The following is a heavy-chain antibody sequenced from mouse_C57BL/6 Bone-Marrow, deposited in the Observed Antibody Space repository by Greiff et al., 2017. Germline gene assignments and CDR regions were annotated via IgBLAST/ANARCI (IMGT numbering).Heavy chain of an antibody. CDR1: GYTFTDYN. Sequence: VQLQQSGPELVKPGASVKIPCKASGYTFTDYNMDWVKQSHGKSLEWIGDINPNNGGNIYNQKFKGKATLTVDKSSSTAYMELRSLTSEDTAVYYCARWVCWYFDVWGTGTTVTVSS. CDR3: ARWVCWYFDV. V-gene: IGHV1-18*01. CDR2: INPNNGGN. J-gene: IGHJ1*03.